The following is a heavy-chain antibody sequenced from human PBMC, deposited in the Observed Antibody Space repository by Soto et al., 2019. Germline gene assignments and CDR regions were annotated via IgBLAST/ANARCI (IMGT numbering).Heavy chain of an antibody. Sequence: GSGPTLVNPTQTLTLTCTFSGFSLSTRAVGVGWIRQPPGKALEWLALIYWNDDQRYSPSLKNRLAITKDTSKNHVVLTMTNMEPADTDTYYCAHRQDLGAVDIWGQGTMVTVSS. CDR1: GFSLSTRAVG. CDR2: IYWNDDQ. J-gene: IGHJ3*02. V-gene: IGHV2-5*01. CDR3: AHRQDLGAVDI. D-gene: IGHD7-27*01.